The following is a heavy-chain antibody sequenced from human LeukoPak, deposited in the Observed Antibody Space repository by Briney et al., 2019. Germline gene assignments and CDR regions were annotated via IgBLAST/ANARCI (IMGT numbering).Heavy chain of an antibody. V-gene: IGHV1-18*01. Sequence: ASVKVSCKASGYTFTSYGISWVRQAPGQGLEWMGWISAYNGNTNYAQKLQGRVTMTTDTSTSTAYMELRSLRSDDTAVYYCARDSTAMVGFYYHGMYVWGQGTTVTVSS. CDR3: ARDSTAMVGFYYHGMYV. D-gene: IGHD2-8*01. CDR1: GYTFTSYG. J-gene: IGHJ6*02. CDR2: ISAYNGNT.